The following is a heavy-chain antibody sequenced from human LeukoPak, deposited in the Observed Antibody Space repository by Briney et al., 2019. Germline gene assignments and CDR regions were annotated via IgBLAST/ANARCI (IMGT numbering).Heavy chain of an antibody. CDR3: ARGGGYGYSGYDYFDF. J-gene: IGHJ4*02. V-gene: IGHV3-30*04. CDR1: GFTVSSYA. Sequence: GGSLRLSCAASGFTVSSYAMHWVRQALGKGLEWVAVISYDGSYKYYADSVKGRFTISTDNSKNTLYLQMNSLRDEDTAVYYCARGGGYGYSGYDYFDFWGQGTLVTVSS. CDR2: ISYDGSYK. D-gene: IGHD5-12*01.